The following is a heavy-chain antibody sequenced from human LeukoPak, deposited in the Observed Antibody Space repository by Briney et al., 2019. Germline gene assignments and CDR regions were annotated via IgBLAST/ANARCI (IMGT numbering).Heavy chain of an antibody. CDR3: AKGMVAARPGAFDY. CDR2: ISGSGGYT. J-gene: IGHJ4*02. Sequence: GGSLRLSCAPSGLTFSTYGMSWVRQAPGKGLEWVSAISGSGGYTYYADSVKGRLTISRDNSKNTLYLQMNSLRADDTAVYYCAKGMVAARPGAFDYWGQGTLVTVSS. D-gene: IGHD6-6*01. CDR1: GLTFSTYG. V-gene: IGHV3-23*01.